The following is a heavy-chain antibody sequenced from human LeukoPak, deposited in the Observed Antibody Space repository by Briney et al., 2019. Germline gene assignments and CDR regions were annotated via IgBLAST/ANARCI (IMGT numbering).Heavy chain of an antibody. J-gene: IGHJ4*02. CDR2: IIPIFGTA. D-gene: IGHD3-22*01. CDR3: ARGGYYYDSSGCYYEPYFDY. V-gene: IGHV1-69*13. Sequence: SVKVSCKASGGTFSSYAISWVRQAPGQGLEWMGGIIPIFGTANYAQKFQGRVTITADESTSTAYMELSSLRSEDTAVYYCARGGYYYDSSGCYYEPYFDYWGQGTLVTVSS. CDR1: GGTFSSYA.